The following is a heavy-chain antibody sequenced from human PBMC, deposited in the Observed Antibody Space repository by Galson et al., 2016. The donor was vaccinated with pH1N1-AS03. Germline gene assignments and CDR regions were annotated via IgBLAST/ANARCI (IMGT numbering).Heavy chain of an antibody. CDR2: ISASDGDT. CDR1: GFSFNTFA. Sequence: LRLSCAASGFSFNTFAMSWVRQAQGKGLEWVSSISASDGDTYYADSVKGRFTISRDNSRNTLYLQMNSLRAEDAAIYYCARRSPWESYYFDYWGQGTLVTVSS. J-gene: IGHJ4*02. CDR3: ARRSPWESYYFDY. D-gene: IGHD3-16*01. V-gene: IGHV3-23*01.